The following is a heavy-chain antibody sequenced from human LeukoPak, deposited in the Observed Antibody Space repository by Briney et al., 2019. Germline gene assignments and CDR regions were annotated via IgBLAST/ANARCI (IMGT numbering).Heavy chain of an antibody. Sequence: GGSLRLSCAASGFTFSSYWMHWVRQAPGKGPVWVSRINSDGRSTTYADSVKGRFTISRDNAKGTLYLQMDILTGEDSGAYYCAXXXXFDSWGXGTXVTVSS. V-gene: IGHV3-74*01. J-gene: IGHJ4*02. CDR2: INSDGRST. CDR1: GFTFSSYW. CDR3: AXXXXFDS.